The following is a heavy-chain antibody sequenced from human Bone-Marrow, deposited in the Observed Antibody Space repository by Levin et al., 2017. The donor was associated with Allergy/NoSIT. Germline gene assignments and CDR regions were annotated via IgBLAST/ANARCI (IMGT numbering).Heavy chain of an antibody. D-gene: IGHD5-12*01. CDR3: ARDLVASFYFDY. J-gene: IGHJ4*02. CDR2: IKQDGSEK. CDR1: GFTFSTYW. Sequence: GGSLRLSCAASGFTFSTYWMSWVRQAPGKGLEWVANIKQDGSEKYYIDSVRGRFTISRDNAKNSLYLQMNSLRAEDTAVYYCARDLVASFYFDYWGQGALVTVSS. V-gene: IGHV3-7*01.